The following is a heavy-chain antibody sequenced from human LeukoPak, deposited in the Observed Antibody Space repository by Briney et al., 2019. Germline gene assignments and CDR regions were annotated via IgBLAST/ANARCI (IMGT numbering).Heavy chain of an antibody. CDR2: IWYDGSNK. D-gene: IGHD3-22*01. CDR1: GFTFSSYG. V-gene: IGHV3-30*02. Sequence: GGSLRLSCAASGFTFSSYGMHWVRQAPGKGLEWVAVIWYDGSNKYYADSVKGRFTISRDNSKNTLYLQMNSLRAEDTAVYYCAKDHYDSSGYYGGVDYWGPGTLVTVSS. CDR3: AKDHYDSSGYYGGVDY. J-gene: IGHJ4*02.